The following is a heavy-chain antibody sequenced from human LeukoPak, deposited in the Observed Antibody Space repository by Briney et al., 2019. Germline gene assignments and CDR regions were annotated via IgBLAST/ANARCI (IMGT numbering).Heavy chain of an antibody. CDR3: AILEGIAAAGY. CDR2: IYYSGST. D-gene: IGHD6-13*01. Sequence: PSETLSLTCTVSGGSISSSSYYWGWIRQPPGKGLEWIGSIYYSGSTYYNPSLKSRVTISVDTSKNQFSLKLSSATAADTAVYYCAILEGIAAAGYWGQGTLVTVSS. J-gene: IGHJ4*02. CDR1: GGSISSSSYY. V-gene: IGHV4-39*01.